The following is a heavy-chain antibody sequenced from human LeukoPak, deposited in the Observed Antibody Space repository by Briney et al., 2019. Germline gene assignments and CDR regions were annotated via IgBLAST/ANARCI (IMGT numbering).Heavy chain of an antibody. CDR1: EFTFDDYT. CDR3: AKGAYSYANPTFDY. D-gene: IGHD5-18*01. Sequence: GGSLRLSCAASEFTFDDYTMHWVRQAPGKGLEWVCLISWDGGTTYYADSVKGRFTISRDNSKNSLYLQMNSLKTGDTAFYYCAKGAYSYANPTFDYWGQGTLVTVSS. J-gene: IGHJ4*02. V-gene: IGHV3-43*01. CDR2: ISWDGGTT.